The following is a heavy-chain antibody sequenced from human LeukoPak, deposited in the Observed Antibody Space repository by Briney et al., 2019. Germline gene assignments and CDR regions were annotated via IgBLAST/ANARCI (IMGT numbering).Heavy chain of an antibody. V-gene: IGHV3-23*01. CDR3: AKGGPRGIAVAQDAFDI. D-gene: IGHD6-19*01. CDR2: ISGSGGST. Sequence: PGGSLRLSCAASGFTFSSYAMSWVRQAPGKGLEWVSAISGSGGSTYYADSVKGRFTISRDNSKNTLYLQMNSLRAEDTAVYYCAKGGPRGIAVAQDAFDIWGQGTMVTVSS. J-gene: IGHJ3*02. CDR1: GFTFSSYA.